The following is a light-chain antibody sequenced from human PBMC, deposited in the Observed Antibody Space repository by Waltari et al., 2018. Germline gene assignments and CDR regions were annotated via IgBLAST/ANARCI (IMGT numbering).Light chain of an antibody. Sequence: VLARCENKGVLAGDQKKAGRRRKVVSDWASTREAGVPDRFSGSGSGTDFTLTISRRQAEDGAVYYGQQYYTIAPWTFGQGTKVEIK. V-gene: IGKV4-1*01. CDR1: VLARCENKGV. CDR2: WAS. J-gene: IGKJ1*01. CDR3: QQYYTIAPWT.